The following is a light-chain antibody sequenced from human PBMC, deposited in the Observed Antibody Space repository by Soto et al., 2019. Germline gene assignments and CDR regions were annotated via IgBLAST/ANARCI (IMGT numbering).Light chain of an antibody. Sequence: QSALTQPRSVSGSLGQSVTISCTGTSSDVGTYNYVSWYQQHPGKAPKVMIYEVSERPSGVPDRFSGSKSGNTASLTISGLEADDADDYCSCSYAGSTRNVLGTGTKVTVL. V-gene: IGLV2-11*01. J-gene: IGLJ1*01. CDR2: EVS. CDR3: CSYAGSTRNV. CDR1: SSDVGTYNY.